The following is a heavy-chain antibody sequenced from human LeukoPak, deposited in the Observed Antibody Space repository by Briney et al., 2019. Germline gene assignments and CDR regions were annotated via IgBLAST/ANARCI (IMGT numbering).Heavy chain of an antibody. CDR1: GFTFTSYY. Sequence: ASVKVSCKASGFTFTSYYMHWVRQAPGQGLEWMGIINPSGGSTTYAQKFQGRVTMTRDMSTNTVYMELSSLRSEDTAMYYCARDRGTYVDFDYWGQGTLVTVSS. V-gene: IGHV1-46*01. CDR2: INPSGGST. J-gene: IGHJ4*02. D-gene: IGHD1-1*01. CDR3: ARDRGTYVDFDY.